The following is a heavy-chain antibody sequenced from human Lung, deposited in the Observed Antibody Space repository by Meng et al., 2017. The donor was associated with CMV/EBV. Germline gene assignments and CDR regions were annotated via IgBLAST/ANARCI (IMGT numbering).Heavy chain of an antibody. V-gene: IGHV3-30*02. CDR1: GFTFSAYG. CDR2: IGYDGVNQ. Sequence: SCVASGFTFSAYGMHWVRQAPGKGLECVAFIGYDGVNQYHGDSNRDRFTISRDNSKNTLYLQMNSLKAEDTATYYCAKDTHSCNNSQCYMLPIDNWXRGTXVTVSS. CDR3: AKDTHSCNNSQCYMLPIDN. D-gene: IGHD2/OR15-2a*01. J-gene: IGHJ4*02.